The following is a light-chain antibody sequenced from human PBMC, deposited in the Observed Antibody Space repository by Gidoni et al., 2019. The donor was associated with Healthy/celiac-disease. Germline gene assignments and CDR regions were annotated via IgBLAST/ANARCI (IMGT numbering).Light chain of an antibody. J-gene: IGLJ3*02. V-gene: IGLV1-44*01. Sequence: QSVLTPPPSASGTPGQRVTISCSGSRSNIGSHRVNGYHHLPGTAPKLLIYNSDQRPSGVPDRFSGSKSGTSASLTISGLQSEDEADYYCTAWDDSLSGWLFGGGTKGTVL. CDR3: TAWDDSLSGWL. CDR1: RSNIGSHR. CDR2: NSD.